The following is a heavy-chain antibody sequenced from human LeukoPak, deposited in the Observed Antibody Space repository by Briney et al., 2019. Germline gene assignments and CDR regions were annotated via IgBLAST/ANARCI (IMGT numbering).Heavy chain of an antibody. CDR1: GFTFSTYS. CDR2: ITSSSSYI. V-gene: IGHV3-21*01. J-gene: IGHJ3*02. CDR3: ARDRIDYGDYGDTFDI. D-gene: IGHD4-17*01. Sequence: GGSLRLSCAASGFTFSTYSMNWVRQAPGKGLEWVSSITSSSSYIYYSDSVKGRFTISRDNATNSLYLQMNSLRAGSMAVYFCARDRIDYGDYGDTFDIWGQGTMVTVSS.